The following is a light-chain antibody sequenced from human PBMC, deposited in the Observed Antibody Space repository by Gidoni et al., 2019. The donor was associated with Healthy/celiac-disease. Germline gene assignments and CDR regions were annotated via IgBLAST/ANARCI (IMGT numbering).Light chain of an antibody. CDR1: QSVSSSY. CDR2: GAS. V-gene: IGKV3-20*01. CDR3: QQYGSSPRYT. J-gene: IGKJ2*01. Sequence: EIVLTQSPGTLSLSPGERATLSCRASQSVSSSYLAWYQQKPGQAPRLLIYGASSRATGIPDRFSGSGSGTDFTRTISRLEPEDFAVYYCQQYGSSPRYTFGQGTKLESK.